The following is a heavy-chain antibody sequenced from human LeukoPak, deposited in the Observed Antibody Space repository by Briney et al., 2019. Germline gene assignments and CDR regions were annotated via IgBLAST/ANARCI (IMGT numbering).Heavy chain of an antibody. CDR1: GFTFDDYA. V-gene: IGHV3-23*01. CDR2: ISGSGGST. Sequence: GRSLRLSCAASGFTFDDYAMHWVRQAPGKGLEWVSAISGSGGSTYYADSVKGRFTISRDNSKNTLYLQMNSLRAEDTAVYYCAKATRITMIVVVIGRGYYFDYWGQGTLVTVSS. J-gene: IGHJ4*02. CDR3: AKATRITMIVVVIGRGYYFDY. D-gene: IGHD3-22*01.